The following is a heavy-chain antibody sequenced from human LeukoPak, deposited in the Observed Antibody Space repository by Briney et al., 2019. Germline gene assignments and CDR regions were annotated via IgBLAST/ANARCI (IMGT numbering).Heavy chain of an antibody. CDR1: DDSISSSSYC. Sequence: PSETLSLTCTVSDDSISSSSYCWGWIRQPPGKGLEWIGSIYYSGTTYYNPSLKSRVTISVDTSKKQFSLKLSSVTAADTAVYYCARHVYSSSPRRPFDYWGQGTLVTVSS. V-gene: IGHV4-39*01. CDR2: IYYSGTT. J-gene: IGHJ4*02. CDR3: ARHVYSSSPRRPFDY. D-gene: IGHD6-6*01.